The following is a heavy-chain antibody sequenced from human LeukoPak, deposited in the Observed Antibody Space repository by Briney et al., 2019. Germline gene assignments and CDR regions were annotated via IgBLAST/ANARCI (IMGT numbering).Heavy chain of an antibody. CDR2: INPSGGST. J-gene: IGHJ4*02. D-gene: IGHD3-22*01. CDR3: AGTSAYYYDSSANGGFDY. CDR1: GYTFTSYY. Sequence: GPSVKVSCKASGYTFTSYYMHWVRQAPGQGLEWMGIINPSGGSTSYAQKFQGRVTMTRDTSTSTVYMELSSLRSEDTAVYYCAGTSAYYYDSSANGGFDYWGQGTLVTVSS. V-gene: IGHV1-46*01.